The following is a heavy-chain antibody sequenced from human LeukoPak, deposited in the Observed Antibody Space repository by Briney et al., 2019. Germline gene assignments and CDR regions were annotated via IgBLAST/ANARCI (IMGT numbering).Heavy chain of an antibody. CDR3: ARDSATGTFDD. D-gene: IGHD1-1*01. V-gene: IGHV3-66*01. CDR2: IYSGGST. Sequence: GGSLRLSCVVSGFTVSSNYMSWVRQAPGKGLEWVSVIYSGGSTYYADSVKGRFTISRDNSKNTLYLQMNSLRAEDTAVYYCARDSATGTFDDWGQGSLVTVSS. J-gene: IGHJ4*02. CDR1: GFTVSSNY.